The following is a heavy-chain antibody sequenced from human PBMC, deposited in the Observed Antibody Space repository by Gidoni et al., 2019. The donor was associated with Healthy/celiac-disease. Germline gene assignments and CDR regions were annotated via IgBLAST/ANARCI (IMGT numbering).Heavy chain of an antibody. Sequence: QVQLVQAGAEVKKPGASVKVSCKAYGYTVTGYYMHWVRQAPGQGLEWMGWIHPNSGGTNYAQKFQGWVTMTRDTSISTAYMELSRLRSDDTAVYYCARANSGATMAFDIWGQGTMVTVSS. CDR2: IHPNSGGT. D-gene: IGHD1-26*01. CDR1: GYTVTGYY. V-gene: IGHV1-2*04. J-gene: IGHJ3*02. CDR3: ARANSGATMAFDI.